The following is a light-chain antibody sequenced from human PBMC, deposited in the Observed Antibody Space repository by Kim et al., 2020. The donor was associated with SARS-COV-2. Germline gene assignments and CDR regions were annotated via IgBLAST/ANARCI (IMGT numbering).Light chain of an antibody. Sequence: SPGERATLSCRASQSIISSYLVWYQQKPGQAPRLLIYGASSRATGIPDRFSGSGSGTDFTLTISRLEPEDFAVYYCQQYGSSPPYTVGQGTKLEI. CDR1: QSIISSY. V-gene: IGKV3-20*01. CDR2: GAS. J-gene: IGKJ2*01. CDR3: QQYGSSPPYT.